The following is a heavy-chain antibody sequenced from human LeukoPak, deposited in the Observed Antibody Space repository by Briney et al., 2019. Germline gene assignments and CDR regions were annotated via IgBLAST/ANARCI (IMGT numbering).Heavy chain of an antibody. CDR2: IKSKADGGTI. Sequence: GGSLRLSCAASGFTFSSAWMSWVRQAPGKGLEWVGRIKSKADGGTIDYAAPVKGRFTISRDDSKNTLFLQMNSLKTEDTAVYYCATHLHGRYLNYWGQGTLVTVSS. CDR1: GFTFSSAW. V-gene: IGHV3-15*01. D-gene: IGHD3-16*02. J-gene: IGHJ4*02. CDR3: ATHLHGRYLNY.